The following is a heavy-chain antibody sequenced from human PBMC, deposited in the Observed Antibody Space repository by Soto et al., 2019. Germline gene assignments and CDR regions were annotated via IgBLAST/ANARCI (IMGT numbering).Heavy chain of an antibody. D-gene: IGHD3-22*01. Sequence: EVQLVESGGGLVKPGGSLRLSCAASGFTFSNAWMSWVRQAPGKGLEWVGRIKSKTDGGTTDYAAPVKGRFTISRDDSKNTLYLQMNSLKTEDTAVYYCTKDAVGYDSSGYYYERDYWGQGTLVTVSS. V-gene: IGHV3-15*01. CDR1: GFTFSNAW. J-gene: IGHJ4*02. CDR3: TKDAVGYDSSGYYYERDY. CDR2: IKSKTDGGTT.